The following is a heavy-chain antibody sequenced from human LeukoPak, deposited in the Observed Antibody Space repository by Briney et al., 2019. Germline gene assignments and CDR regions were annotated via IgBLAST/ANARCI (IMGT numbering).Heavy chain of an antibody. D-gene: IGHD1-26*01. CDR3: ARVGATLEALDY. Sequence: SETLSLTCTVSGGSISSYYWSWIRQPPGKGLEWIGYIYYSGSTNYNPSLKSRVTISVDTSKNQFSLKLSSVTAADTAVYYCARVGATLEALDYWGQGTLVTVSS. V-gene: IGHV4-59*12. CDR1: GGSISSYY. J-gene: IGHJ4*02. CDR2: IYYSGST.